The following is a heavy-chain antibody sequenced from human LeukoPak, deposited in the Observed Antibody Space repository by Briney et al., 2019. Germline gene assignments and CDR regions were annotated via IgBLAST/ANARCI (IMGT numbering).Heavy chain of an antibody. CDR1: GYTFTSYA. V-gene: IGHV7-4-1*02. CDR2: INTNTGNP. J-gene: IGHJ4*02. Sequence: ASVKVSCKASGYTFTSYAMNWVRQAPGQGLEWMGWINTNTGNPTYAQGFTGRFVFSLDTSVSTAYLQISSLKAEDTAVYYCAREPLPHYYDSSGYPDYWGQGTLVTVSS. CDR3: AREPLPHYYDSSGYPDY. D-gene: IGHD3-22*01.